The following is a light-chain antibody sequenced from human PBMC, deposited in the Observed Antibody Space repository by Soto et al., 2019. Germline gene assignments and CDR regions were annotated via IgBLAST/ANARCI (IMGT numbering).Light chain of an antibody. V-gene: IGKV3-15*01. CDR2: GSS. Sequence: EIVMTQSPATLSVSPGESATLSCRASKSISSELAWYQQKPGQPPSLLIYGSSTRATGVPARFTGSGSGSEFTLTFSGLQSEDFAVYYCQQGHNWPLTLGHGTRLEI. J-gene: IGKJ2*01. CDR1: KSISSE. CDR3: QQGHNWPLT.